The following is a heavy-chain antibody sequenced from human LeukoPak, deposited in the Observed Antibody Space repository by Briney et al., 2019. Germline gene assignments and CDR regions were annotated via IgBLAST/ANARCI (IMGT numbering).Heavy chain of an antibody. CDR3: AKDSNFIKYSSGSYYYYYMDV. CDR2: ISYDGSNK. Sequence: GGSLRLSCAASGFTFSSYGMHWVRQAPGKGLEWVAVISYDGSNKYYADSVKGRFTISRDNSKNTLYLQMNSLRAEDTAVYYCAKDSNFIKYSSGSYYYYYMDVWGKGTTVTVSS. J-gene: IGHJ6*03. CDR1: GFTFSSYG. D-gene: IGHD6-19*01. V-gene: IGHV3-30*18.